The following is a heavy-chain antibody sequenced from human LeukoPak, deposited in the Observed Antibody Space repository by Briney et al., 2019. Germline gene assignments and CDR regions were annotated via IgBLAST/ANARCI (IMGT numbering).Heavy chain of an antibody. CDR2: INPNSGGT. CDR1: GYTFTGYY. Sequence: ASVQVSCKASGYTFTGYYMHWVRQAPGQGLEWMGWINPNSGGTNYAQKFQGRVTMTRDTSISTAYMELSRLRSDDTAVYYCARGAYSSGWYEGELDYWGQGTLVTVSS. J-gene: IGHJ4*02. CDR3: ARGAYSSGWYEGELDY. V-gene: IGHV1-2*02. D-gene: IGHD6-19*01.